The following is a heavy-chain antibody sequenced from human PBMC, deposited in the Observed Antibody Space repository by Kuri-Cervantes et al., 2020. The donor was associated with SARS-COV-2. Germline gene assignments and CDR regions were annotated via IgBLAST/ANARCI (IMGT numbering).Heavy chain of an antibody. D-gene: IGHD5-18*01. V-gene: IGHV1-18*01. J-gene: IGHJ4*02. CDR1: CYTFTSYG. CDR2: ISAYNGNT. CDR3: ARQRDTAMDTASPFDY. Sequence: ASVKVSCKASCYTFTSYGISWVRQAPGQGLEWMGWISAYNGNTNYAQTLQGRVTMTTDTSTSTAYMKLRSLRSDDTAVYYCARQRDTAMDTASPFDYWGQGTLVTVSS.